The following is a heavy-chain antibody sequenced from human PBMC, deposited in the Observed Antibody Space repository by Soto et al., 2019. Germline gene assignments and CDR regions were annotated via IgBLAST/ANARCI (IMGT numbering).Heavy chain of an antibody. D-gene: IGHD3-22*01. J-gene: IGHJ4*02. CDR2: IWYDGSNK. CDR1: GFTFSSYG. Sequence: GGSLRLSCAASGFTFSSYGMHWVRQAPGKGLEWVAVIWYDGSNKYYADSVKGRFTISRDNSKNTLYLQMNSLRAEDTAVYYCARDLDYDSSGCLDYWGQGTLVPVSS. CDR3: ARDLDYDSSGCLDY. V-gene: IGHV3-33*01.